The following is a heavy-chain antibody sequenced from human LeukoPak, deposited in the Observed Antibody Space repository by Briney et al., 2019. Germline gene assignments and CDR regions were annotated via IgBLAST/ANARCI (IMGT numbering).Heavy chain of an antibody. CDR2: ILTSGTT. D-gene: IGHD3-10*01. V-gene: IGHV4-4*09. J-gene: IGHJ4*02. Sequence: PSETLSLTCTVSNGSISSDHWSWVRQPPGKGLEWIGYILTSGTTNYNPSLKSRLTISVDTSKNQFTLKLSSVTAADPAVYYCASPRLSGTYLYYFDYWGQGTRATVSS. CDR1: NGSISSDH. CDR3: ASPRLSGTYLYYFDY.